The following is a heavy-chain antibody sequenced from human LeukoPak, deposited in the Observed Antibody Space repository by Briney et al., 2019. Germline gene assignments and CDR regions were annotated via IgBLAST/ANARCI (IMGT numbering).Heavy chain of an antibody. CDR2: IYYSGST. J-gene: IGHJ4*02. CDR3: ARVDSGYDLEVFDY. V-gene: IGHV4-59*01. D-gene: IGHD5-12*01. CDR1: GGSLSSYY. Sequence: PSETLSLTCAVSGGSLSSYYWSWIRQPPGKGLEWIGYIYYSGSTNYNPSLKSRVTISVDTSKNQFSLKLSSVTAADTAVYYCARVDSGYDLEVFDYWGQGTLVTVSS.